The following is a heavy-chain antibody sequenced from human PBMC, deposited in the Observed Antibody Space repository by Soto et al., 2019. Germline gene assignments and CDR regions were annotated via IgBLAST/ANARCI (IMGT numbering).Heavy chain of an antibody. CDR3: ARQRESQDDYIWGSWGFDYYYMDV. Sequence: GESLKISCKASGYSFTSYWIGWVRQMPGKGLEWMGIIYPGDSDTRYSPSFQGQVTISADKSISTAYLQWSSLKASDTAMYYCARQRESQDDYIWGSWGFDYYYMDVWGKGTTVTVSS. D-gene: IGHD3-16*01. CDR2: IYPGDSDT. CDR1: GYSFTSYW. J-gene: IGHJ6*03. V-gene: IGHV5-51*01.